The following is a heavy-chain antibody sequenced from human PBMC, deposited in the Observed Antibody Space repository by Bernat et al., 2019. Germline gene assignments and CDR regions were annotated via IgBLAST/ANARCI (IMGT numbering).Heavy chain of an antibody. CDR2: IWYDGSNK. CDR1: GFTFSSYG. CDR3: ARDLGDIVATNNWFDP. D-gene: IGHD5-12*01. J-gene: IGHJ5*02. V-gene: IGHV3-33*01. Sequence: QVQLVESGGGVVQPGRSLRLSCAASGFTFSSYGMHCVRQAPGKGLEWVAVIWYDGSNKYYADSVKGRFTISRDNSKNTLYLQMNSLRAEDTAVYYCARDLGDIVATNNWFDPWGQGTLVTVSS.